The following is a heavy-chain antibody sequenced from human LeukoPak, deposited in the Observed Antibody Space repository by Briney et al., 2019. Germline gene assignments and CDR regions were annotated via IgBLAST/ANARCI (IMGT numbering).Heavy chain of an antibody. V-gene: IGHV4-61*08. J-gene: IGHJ4*02. Sequence: PSQTLSLTCTVSGGSISSGDYYWSWIRQPPGKGLEWIGCIYNSGSTNYNPSLKSRVTISEDTSKNQLSLKLSSVTAADTAVYFCAGGRQWLAFDSWGQGTLVTVSS. CDR2: IYNSGST. D-gene: IGHD6-19*01. CDR3: AGGRQWLAFDS. CDR1: GGSISSGDYY.